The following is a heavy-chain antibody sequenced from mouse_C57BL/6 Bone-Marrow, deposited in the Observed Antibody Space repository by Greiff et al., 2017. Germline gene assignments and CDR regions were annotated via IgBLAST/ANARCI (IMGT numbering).Heavy chain of an antibody. CDR1: GYAFSSSW. V-gene: IGHV1-82*01. D-gene: IGHD1-1*01. Sequence: VKLMESGPELVKPGASVKISCKASGYAFSSSWMNWVKQRPGKGLEWIGRIYPGDGDTNYNGNFKGKATLTADKSSSTAYMQLSSLTAEDSAFYFCARTTVVGGDYWGQGTTLTVSS. CDR3: ARTTVVGGDY. CDR2: IYPGDGDT. J-gene: IGHJ2*01.